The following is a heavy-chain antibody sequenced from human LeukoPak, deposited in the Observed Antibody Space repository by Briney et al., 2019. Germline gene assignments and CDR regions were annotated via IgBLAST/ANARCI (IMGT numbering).Heavy chain of an antibody. CDR2: ISRSGGST. J-gene: IGHJ4*02. CDR1: GFTFSSYA. D-gene: IGHD3-3*01. CDR3: ARDPLFSHGDY. Sequence: PGGSLRLSCAASGFTFSSYAMSWVRQAPGKGLEWVSGISRSGGSTYYADSVKGRFTISRDNSKNTLYLQMNSLRAEDTAVYYCARDPLFSHGDYWGQGTLVTVSS. V-gene: IGHV3-23*01.